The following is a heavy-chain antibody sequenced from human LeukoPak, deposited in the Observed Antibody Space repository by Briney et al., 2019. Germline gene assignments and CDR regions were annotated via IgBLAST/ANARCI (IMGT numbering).Heavy chain of an antibody. CDR1: GGSISSYY. CDR2: IYYRGST. V-gene: IGHV4-59*08. J-gene: IGHJ4*02. CDR3: ARHGYSYGYLFDY. D-gene: IGHD5-18*01. Sequence: SETLSLTCTVSGGSISSYYWSWIRQPPGKGLEWIGYIYYRGSTNYNPSLKSRVTISVDTSKNQFSLKLSSVTAADTAVYYCARHGYSYGYLFDYWGQGTLVTVSS.